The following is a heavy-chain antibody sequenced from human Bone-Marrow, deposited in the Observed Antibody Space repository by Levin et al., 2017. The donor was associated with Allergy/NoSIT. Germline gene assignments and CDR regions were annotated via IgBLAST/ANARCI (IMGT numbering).Heavy chain of an antibody. CDR3: AGAQVDREWIQLWFGPFDI. J-gene: IGHJ3*02. Sequence: SCTVSGGSVSSGIYYWNWIRQSAGKGLEWIGRIYTSGSTNYNPSLQSRVTISVNTSNNQFSLKLTSLTAADTAVYFCAGAQVDREWIQLWFGPFDIWGQGTMVTVSS. V-gene: IGHV4-61*02. CDR2: IYTSGST. CDR1: GGSVSSGIYY. D-gene: IGHD5-18*01.